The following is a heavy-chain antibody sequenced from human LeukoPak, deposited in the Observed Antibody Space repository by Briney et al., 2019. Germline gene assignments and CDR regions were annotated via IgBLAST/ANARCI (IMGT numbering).Heavy chain of an antibody. D-gene: IGHD3-10*01. J-gene: IGHJ3*02. CDR3: ARVRGADDAFDI. V-gene: IGHV1-69*13. Sequence: SVKVSCKASGGTFSDYALNWVRQAPGQGLEWMGGIIPIFGTANYAQKFQGRVTITADESTSTAYMELSSLRSEDTAVYYCARVRGADDAFDIWGQGTMVTVSS. CDR1: GGTFSDYA. CDR2: IIPIFGTA.